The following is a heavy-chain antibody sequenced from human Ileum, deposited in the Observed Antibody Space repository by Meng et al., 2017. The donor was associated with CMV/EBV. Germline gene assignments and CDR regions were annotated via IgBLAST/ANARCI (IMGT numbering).Heavy chain of an antibody. CDR1: GGSISSSSYC. CDR3: ARARIAAPGTIDY. D-gene: IGHD6-13*01. J-gene: IGHJ4*02. CDR2: IYYTGST. V-gene: IGHV4-39*07. Sequence: SETLSLTCTVSGGSISSSSYCWGWIRQPPGKGREWIGTIYYTGSTYYNPSLKSRVTRSVDTSKNQFSLKLSSVTAADTAVYFCARARIAAPGTIDYWGQGTLVTGSS.